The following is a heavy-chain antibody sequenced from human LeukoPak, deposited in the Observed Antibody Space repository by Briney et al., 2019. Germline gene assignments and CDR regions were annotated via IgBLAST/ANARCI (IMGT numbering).Heavy chain of an antibody. J-gene: IGHJ6*02. CDR3: AKVRDYFYYGMDV. Sequence: GGSLRLSCAASGFTFNNYAMSWVRQAPGKGLEWVSLISSSGGSTYYADSVEGRFTISRDNSKNTLYLQMNSLRAEDTAVYYCAKVRDYFYYGMDVWGQGTTVTVSS. V-gene: IGHV3-23*01. CDR2: ISSSGGST. CDR1: GFTFNNYA.